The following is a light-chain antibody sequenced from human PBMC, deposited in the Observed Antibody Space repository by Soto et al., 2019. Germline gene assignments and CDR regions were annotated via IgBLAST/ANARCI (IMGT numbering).Light chain of an antibody. V-gene: IGKV3-20*01. Sequence: EIVMTKSPATLSVSPGERATLSCRASQSLSSNYLAWYQQRPGQAPRLLVYGASSRAAGIPDRFSGSGSGTDFTLTISRLETEDFAVYYCQQYGSSLTWTFGQGTKVDIK. CDR2: GAS. CDR1: QSLSSNY. J-gene: IGKJ1*01. CDR3: QQYGSSLTWT.